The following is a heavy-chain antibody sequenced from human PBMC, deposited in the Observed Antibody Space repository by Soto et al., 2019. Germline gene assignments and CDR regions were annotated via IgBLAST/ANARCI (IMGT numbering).Heavy chain of an antibody. CDR3: ARQDRYDRIDY. V-gene: IGHV3-74*01. CDR1: GFIFDSDW. Sequence: PGGSLRLSCAASGFIFDSDWLHWVRQPPGKGLEWVSRINTDGTDTSYADSVTGRFTISRDNARNTLYLQMNTLRAEDTAVYYCARQDRYDRIDYWGQGILVTVSS. J-gene: IGHJ4*02. D-gene: IGHD3-3*01. CDR2: INTDGTDT.